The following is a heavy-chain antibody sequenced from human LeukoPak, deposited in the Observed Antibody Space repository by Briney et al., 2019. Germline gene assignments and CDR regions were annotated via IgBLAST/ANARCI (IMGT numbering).Heavy chain of an antibody. CDR3: AKDRGDLEPYEYYFDY. D-gene: IGHD1-1*01. J-gene: IGHJ4*02. CDR2: ISYDGSNK. V-gene: IGHV3-30*18. CDR1: GFTVSGYG. Sequence: PSGSLSLTCAASGFTVSGYGMHWLLQVQVKALTGVDAISYDGSNKYYADSVKGRFTISRDNSKNTLYLQMNSLRAEDTTVYYCAKDRGDLEPYEYYFDYWGQGTLVTVSS.